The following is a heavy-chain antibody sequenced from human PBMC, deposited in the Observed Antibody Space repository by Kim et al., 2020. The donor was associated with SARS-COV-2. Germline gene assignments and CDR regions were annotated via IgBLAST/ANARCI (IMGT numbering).Heavy chain of an antibody. J-gene: IGHJ5*02. D-gene: IGHD6-19*01. Sequence: QGRVTMTRDTSASTAYMELSSLRSEDTAVYYCARALLAVAGGNWDIWFDPWGQGTLVTVSS. V-gene: IGHV1-3*01. CDR3: ARALLAVAGGNWDIWFDP.